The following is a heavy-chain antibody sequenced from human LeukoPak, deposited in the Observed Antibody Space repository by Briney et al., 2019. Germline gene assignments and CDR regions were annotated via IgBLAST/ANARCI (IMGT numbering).Heavy chain of an antibody. Sequence: PGGSLRLSCAVSGFTVSSNYMSWVRQAPGKGLEWVSVIYSGGSTYYSDSVKGRFTSSRDNSKNTLYLQMNRLRAEDTAVYYCATQGGRLDRPRAFDIWGQGTMVTVSS. D-gene: IGHD1-1*01. CDR3: ATQGGRLDRPRAFDI. V-gene: IGHV3-53*01. J-gene: IGHJ3*02. CDR2: IYSGGST. CDR1: GFTVSSNY.